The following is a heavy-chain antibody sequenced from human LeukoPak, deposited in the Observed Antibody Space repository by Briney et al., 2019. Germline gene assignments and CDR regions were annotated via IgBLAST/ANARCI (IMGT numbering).Heavy chain of an antibody. Sequence: WASVKVSCKASGYTFTSYAMNWVRQAPGQGLEWMGWINTNTGNPTYAQGFTGRFVFSLDTSVSTAYLQISSLKAEDTAVYYCARDVGSFVVRGELQLERRTVSDYWGQGTLVTVSS. D-gene: IGHD1-1*01. CDR2: INTNTGNP. CDR1: GYTFTSYA. CDR3: ARDVGSFVVRGELQLERRTVSDY. V-gene: IGHV7-4-1*02. J-gene: IGHJ4*02.